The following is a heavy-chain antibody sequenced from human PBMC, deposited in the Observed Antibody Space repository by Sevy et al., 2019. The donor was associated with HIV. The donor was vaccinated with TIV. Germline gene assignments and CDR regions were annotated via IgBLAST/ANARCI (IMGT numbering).Heavy chain of an antibody. V-gene: IGHV4-59*01. CDR3: ARDGRYYYDSSGSSANWFDP. Sequence: SETLSPTCTVSGGSISSYYWSWIRQPPGKGLEWIGYIYYSGSTNYNPSLKSRVTISVDTSKNQFSLKLSSVTAADTAVYYCARDGRYYYDSSGSSANWFDPWGQGTLVTVSS. CDR2: IYYSGST. J-gene: IGHJ5*02. CDR1: GGSISSYY. D-gene: IGHD3-22*01.